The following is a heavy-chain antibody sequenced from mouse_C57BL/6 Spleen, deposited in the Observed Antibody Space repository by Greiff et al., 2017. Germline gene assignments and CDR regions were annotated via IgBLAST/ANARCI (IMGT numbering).Heavy chain of an antibody. J-gene: IGHJ4*01. Sequence: EVKLVESGPELVKPGASVKISCKASGYSFTGYYMNWVKQSPEKSLEWIGEINPSTGGTTYNQKFKAKATLTVEKSSSTAYMQLKSLTSEDSAVYYCARGDYDYPYYAMDYWGQGTSVTVSS. CDR3: ARGDYDYPYYAMDY. D-gene: IGHD2-4*01. CDR2: INPSTGGT. V-gene: IGHV1-42*01. CDR1: GYSFTGYY.